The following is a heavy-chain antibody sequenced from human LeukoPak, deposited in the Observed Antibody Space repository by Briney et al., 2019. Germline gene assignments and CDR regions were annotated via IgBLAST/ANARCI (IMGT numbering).Heavy chain of an antibody. CDR1: GGSISSYY. V-gene: IGHV4-59*01. CDR2: IYYSGSA. CDR3: ARLRGYSYGLYYYGMDV. J-gene: IGHJ6*02. D-gene: IGHD5-18*01. Sequence: SETLSLTCTVSGGSISSYYWSWIRQPPGKGLHWIGSIYYSGSANYNPSLKSRVTISVDTSKNQFSLKLSSVTAADTAVYYCARLRGYSYGLYYYGMDVWGQGTTVTVSS.